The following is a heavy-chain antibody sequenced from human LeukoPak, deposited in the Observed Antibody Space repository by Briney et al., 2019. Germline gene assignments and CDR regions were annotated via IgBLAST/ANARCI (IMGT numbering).Heavy chain of an antibody. V-gene: IGHV1-8*01. D-gene: IGHD2-15*01. Sequence: SVKVSCKASGYTFTSYDINWVRQATGQGLEWMGWMNPNSGNTGYAQKFQGRVTMTRNTSISAAYMELSSLRSEDTAVYYCARRKRGRYCSGGSCYSPSDYWGQGTLVTVSS. J-gene: IGHJ4*02. CDR2: MNPNSGNT. CDR3: ARRKRGRYCSGGSCYSPSDY. CDR1: GYTFTSYD.